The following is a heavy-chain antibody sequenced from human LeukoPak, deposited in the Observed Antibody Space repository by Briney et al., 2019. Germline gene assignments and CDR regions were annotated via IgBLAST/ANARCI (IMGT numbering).Heavy chain of an antibody. CDR1: GFTFSSYA. CDR2: ITGGGDTT. V-gene: IGHV3-23*01. CDR3: ARDTAYSSSWYWDLDYYYYGMDV. J-gene: IGHJ6*02. Sequence: GGSLRLSCAASGFTFSSYAMNWVRQAPGKGLEWVSSITGGGDTTHYAASVQGRFTISRDNSKNTLYLQMNSLRAEDTAVYYCARDTAYSSSWYWDLDYYYYGMDVWGQGTTVTVSS. D-gene: IGHD6-13*01.